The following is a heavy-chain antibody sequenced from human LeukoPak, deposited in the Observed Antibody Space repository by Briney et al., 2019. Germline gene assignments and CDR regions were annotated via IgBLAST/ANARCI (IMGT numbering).Heavy chain of an antibody. D-gene: IGHD2-2*01. CDR3: ARSFGRPDYYYYGMDV. CDR1: GYTFTSYY. CDR2: INPSGGST. J-gene: IGHJ6*02. Sequence: GASVKVSCKASGYTFTSYYMHWVRQAPGQGLEWMGIINPSGGSTSYAQKFQGRVTMTGDTSTSTVYMELSSLRSEDTAVYYCARSFGRPDYYYYGMDVWGQGTTVTVSS. V-gene: IGHV1-46*01.